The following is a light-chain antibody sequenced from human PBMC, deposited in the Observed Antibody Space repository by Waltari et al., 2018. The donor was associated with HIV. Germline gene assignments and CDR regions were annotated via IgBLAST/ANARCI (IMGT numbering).Light chain of an antibody. J-gene: IGLJ3*02. V-gene: IGLV2-14*03. Sequence: QSALTQPASVSGSPGQSIPISCTGTSSDVGGSNYVSWYQQHPGKAPKLMSYDVSNRPSGVSNRFSGSKSGNTASLTSSGLQAEDEADYYCSSYTSSSTLDWVFGGGTKLTVL. CDR1: SSDVGGSNY. CDR3: SSYTSSSTLDWV. CDR2: DVS.